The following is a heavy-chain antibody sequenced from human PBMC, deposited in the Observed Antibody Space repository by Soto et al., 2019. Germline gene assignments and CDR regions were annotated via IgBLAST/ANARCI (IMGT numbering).Heavy chain of an antibody. CDR1: GGTFGSYA. CDR3: ARSQGSSTSLELYYYYYYGMDV. CDR2: IIPIPGTA. Sequence: QVQLVQSGAEVKKPGSSVKVSCKASGGTFGSYAISWVRQAPGQGLEWMGGIIPIPGTANYAQKFQGRVTIAAAESTSTAYMELSSLRSEDTAVYYCARSQGSSTSLELYYYYYYGMDVWGQGTKVTVSS. D-gene: IGHD2-2*01. V-gene: IGHV1-69*01. J-gene: IGHJ6*02.